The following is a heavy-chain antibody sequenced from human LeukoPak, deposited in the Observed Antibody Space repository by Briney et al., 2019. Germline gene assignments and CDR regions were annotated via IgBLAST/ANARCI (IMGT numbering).Heavy chain of an antibody. Sequence: PGGSLRLSCAASGFTFSDYYMSWIRQAPGKGLEWGSYISSSGSTIYYADSVKGRFTISRDNAKNSLYLQMNSLRAEDTAVYYCARGYSSSWYYYYYYMDVWGKGTTVTVSS. V-gene: IGHV3-11*01. CDR3: ARGYSSSWYYYYYYMDV. J-gene: IGHJ6*03. CDR2: ISSSGSTI. CDR1: GFTFSDYY. D-gene: IGHD6-13*01.